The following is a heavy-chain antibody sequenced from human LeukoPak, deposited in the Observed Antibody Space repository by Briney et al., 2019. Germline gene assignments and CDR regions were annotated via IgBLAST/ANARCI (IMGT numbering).Heavy chain of an antibody. J-gene: IGHJ4*02. CDR3: ATEETYYFDY. CDR2: ISSSSGDI. D-gene: IGHD5-24*01. Sequence: PGGTLRLSCAASGSTFSSYSMSWVRQAPGKGLERVSAISSSSGDIYYADSVNGRSTHSRDNANTSLYLQMNSLNAEKTAVYYCATEETYYFDYWGQGTLVTVSS. CDR1: GSTFSSYS. V-gene: IGHV3-21*01.